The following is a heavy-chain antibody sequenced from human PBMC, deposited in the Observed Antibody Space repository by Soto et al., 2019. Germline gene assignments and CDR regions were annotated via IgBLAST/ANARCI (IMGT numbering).Heavy chain of an antibody. D-gene: IGHD6-19*01. J-gene: IGHJ6*02. Sequence: QVQLVESGGGVVKPGRSLRLSCAASGFTFSSYGMHWVRQAPGKGLEWVAVISYDGSNKYYADSVKGRFTITRDNSKNTLYLQMSSLRAEDAAVYYCVNDGSSGRPYYYGLDVWGQGTTVTVSS. CDR1: GFTFSSYG. CDR2: ISYDGSNK. V-gene: IGHV3-30*18. CDR3: VNDGSSGRPYYYGLDV.